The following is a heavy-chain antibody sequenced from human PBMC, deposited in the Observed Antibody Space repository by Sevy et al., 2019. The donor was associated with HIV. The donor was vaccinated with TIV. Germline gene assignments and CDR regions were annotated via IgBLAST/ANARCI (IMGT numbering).Heavy chain of an antibody. CDR2: IYSGGNT. D-gene: IGHD3-3*01. J-gene: IGHJ6*02. Sequence: GGSLRLSCAVSGFIVSSNYMTWVRQAPGKGLEWVSVIYSGGNTFYADSVRGRFTICRDNSKNTLYLQMNSLRAEDTVVYYCARGMILEGSWYGMDVWGQGTTVTVSS. CDR3: ARGMILEGSWYGMDV. CDR1: GFIVSSNY. V-gene: IGHV3-53*01.